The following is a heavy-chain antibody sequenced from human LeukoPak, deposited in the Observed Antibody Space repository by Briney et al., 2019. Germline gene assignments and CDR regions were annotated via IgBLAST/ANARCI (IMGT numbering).Heavy chain of an antibody. D-gene: IGHD6-19*01. J-gene: IGHJ5*02. V-gene: IGHV3-30*18. CDR3: AKDWGSGGWYNYFDP. CDR2: IAYHGNTE. Sequence: PGGSLRLSCAVSGFTISSHGMHWVRQAPGKGPEWVAMIAYHGNTEYYGDSVKGRFTISRDNSKNTLYLQMDSLRAGDTAVYHCAKDWGSGGWYNYFDPWAREPWSPSPQ. CDR1: GFTISSHG.